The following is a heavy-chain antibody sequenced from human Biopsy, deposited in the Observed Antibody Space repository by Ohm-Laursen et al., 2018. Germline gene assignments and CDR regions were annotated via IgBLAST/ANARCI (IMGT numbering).Heavy chain of an antibody. CDR1: GESFNGYY. Sequence: SDTLSLTCAVYGESFNGYYWSWIRQTPGKGLEWIGEINHSGRTNYNPSLKSRVTLSIDTSKNQFSLKVRSVTAADTAVYYCARGVDYYDPYHYYALDVWGQGTTVTVSS. D-gene: IGHD3-22*01. CDR3: ARGVDYYDPYHYYALDV. J-gene: IGHJ6*02. V-gene: IGHV4-34*01. CDR2: INHSGRT.